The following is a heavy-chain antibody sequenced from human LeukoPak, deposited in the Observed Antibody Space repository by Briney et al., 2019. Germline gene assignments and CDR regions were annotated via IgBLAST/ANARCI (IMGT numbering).Heavy chain of an antibody. V-gene: IGHV2-5*02. D-gene: IGHD3-9*01. Sequence: SGPTLVNPTQILTLTCTFSGFSLSTSGVGVGWIRQPPGKALEWLALIYWDDDKRYSPSLKSRLTITKDTSKNQVVLTMTNMDPVDTATYYCAHRRDYDILTGYLLGGYFDYWGQGTLVTVSS. J-gene: IGHJ4*02. CDR2: IYWDDDK. CDR1: GFSLSTSGVG. CDR3: AHRRDYDILTGYLLGGYFDY.